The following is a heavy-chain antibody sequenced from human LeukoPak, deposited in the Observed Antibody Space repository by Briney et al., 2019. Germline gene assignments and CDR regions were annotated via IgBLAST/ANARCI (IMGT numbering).Heavy chain of an antibody. J-gene: IGHJ5*02. D-gene: IGHD6-13*01. CDR2: IIPIFGTA. V-gene: IGHV1-69*13. CDR1: GYTLTDYY. CDR3: ARVAAAGTWFDP. Sequence: SVKVSCKASGYTLTDYYMHWVRQAPGQGLEWMGGIIPIFGTANYAQKFQGRVTITADESTSTAYMELSSLRSEDTAVYYCARVAAAGTWFDPWGQGTLVTVSS.